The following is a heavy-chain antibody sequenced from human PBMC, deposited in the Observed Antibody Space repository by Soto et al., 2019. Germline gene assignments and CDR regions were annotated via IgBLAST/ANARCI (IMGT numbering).Heavy chain of an antibody. CDR2: IIPDGSQK. V-gene: IGHV3-7*01. CDR1: GFTFSNYW. CDR3: ARDRYNWNDDYGTFDY. Sequence: PGGSLRLSSAASGFTFSNYWMSWVRQAPGKGLEWVANIIPDGSQKYYVDSVKGRFTISRDNAKNSLYLQMNSLRAEDTAVYYCARDRYNWNDDYGTFDYWGQGTLVTVSS. J-gene: IGHJ4*02. D-gene: IGHD1-1*01.